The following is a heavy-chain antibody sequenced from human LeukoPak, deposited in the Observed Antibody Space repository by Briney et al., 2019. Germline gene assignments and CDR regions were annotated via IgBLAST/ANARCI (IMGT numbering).Heavy chain of an antibody. CDR3: ARYLPNSSEATFDI. D-gene: IGHD6-25*01. Sequence: ASVKVSCKASGYTFTSYDINWVRQATGQGLEWMGWMNPNSGNTGYAQKFQGRVTMTRDTSISTAYMELSRLRSDDTAVYYCARYLPNSSEATFDIWGQGTMVTVSS. V-gene: IGHV1-8*01. CDR1: GYTFTSYD. CDR2: MNPNSGNT. J-gene: IGHJ3*02.